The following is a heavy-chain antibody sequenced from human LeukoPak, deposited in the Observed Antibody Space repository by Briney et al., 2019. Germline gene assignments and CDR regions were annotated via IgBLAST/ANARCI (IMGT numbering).Heavy chain of an antibody. J-gene: IGHJ5*02. CDR2: IYSSGSS. CDR1: GGSISSTNSY. V-gene: IGHV4-39*07. CDR3: ARVSGYSYGPTHMWFDP. D-gene: IGHD5-18*01. Sequence: SETLSLTCTVSGGSISSTNSYWGWIRQSPRTGLEWIGNIYSSGSSYYNPSLESRVTISIDTSENQFSLKLSSVTAADTAVYYCARVSGYSYGPTHMWFDPWGQGTLVTVSS.